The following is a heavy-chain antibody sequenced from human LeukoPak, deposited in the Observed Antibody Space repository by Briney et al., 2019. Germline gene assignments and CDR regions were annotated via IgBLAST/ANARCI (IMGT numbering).Heavy chain of an antibody. V-gene: IGHV3-9*01. CDR3: AKDGAATYYYGMDV. D-gene: IGHD2-15*01. J-gene: IGHJ6*02. CDR2: ISWNSGSI. CDR1: GFTFDDYA. Sequence: PGGSLRLSCAASGFTFDDYAMHWVRQAPGKGLEWVSGISWNSGSIGYADSVKGRFTISRDNAKNSLYLQMISLRAEDTALYYCAKDGAATYYYGMDVWGQGTTVTVSS.